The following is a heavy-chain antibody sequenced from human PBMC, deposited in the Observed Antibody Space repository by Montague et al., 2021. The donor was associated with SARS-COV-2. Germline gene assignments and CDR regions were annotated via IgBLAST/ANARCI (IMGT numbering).Heavy chain of an antibody. Sequence: SETLSLTCNVSGGSISSSTYYWGGIRQPPGKGLEWIGNLYNGGTTYYSPSLKSRVTISVDTSKNHLSLNMASVTAADTAVYYCARTSKLRESSSGNYYYHAMDVWGQGTTVTVS. J-gene: IGHJ6*02. CDR2: LYNGGTT. D-gene: IGHD3-16*01. CDR1: GGSISSSTYY. CDR3: ARTSKLRESSSGNYYYHAMDV. V-gene: IGHV4-39*02.